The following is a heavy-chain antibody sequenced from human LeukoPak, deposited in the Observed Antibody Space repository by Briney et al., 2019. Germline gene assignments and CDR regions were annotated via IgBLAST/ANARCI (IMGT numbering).Heavy chain of an antibody. J-gene: IGHJ4*02. Sequence: PGGSLRLSCAASGVMFPSYWMTCVRQAPGKGLEWVANIKQDGSEKYYVDSVKGRFTISRDNAKNSVYLQMNSLRAEDTAVYYCARRHHFGFLDSWGQGTLVTVSS. V-gene: IGHV3-7*04. CDR2: IKQDGSEK. CDR1: GVMFPSYW. D-gene: IGHD3-10*01. CDR3: ARRHHFGFLDS.